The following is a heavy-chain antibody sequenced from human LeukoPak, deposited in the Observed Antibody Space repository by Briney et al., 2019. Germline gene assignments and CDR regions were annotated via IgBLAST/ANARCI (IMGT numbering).Heavy chain of an antibody. Sequence: SGTLSLTCAVSGGSISSGGYSWSWIRQPPGKGLEWIGYFYHSGSTYYNPSLKSRVIISVDRSKNQFSLKLSSVAAADTAVYYCARSIVLLPAAIGWFDPWGQGTLVTVSS. CDR3: ARSIVLLPAAIGWFDP. V-gene: IGHV4-30-2*01. J-gene: IGHJ5*02. D-gene: IGHD2-2*01. CDR2: FYHSGST. CDR1: GGSISSGGYS.